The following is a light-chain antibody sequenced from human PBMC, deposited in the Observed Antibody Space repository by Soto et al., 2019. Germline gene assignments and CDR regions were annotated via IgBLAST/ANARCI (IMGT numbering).Light chain of an antibody. J-gene: IGKJ2*01. CDR3: LQYNSLYT. Sequence: DIHMTQSPSTLSGSVGDRVTITCRASQTISSWLAWYQQKPGKAPKLLIYKTSSLESGVPSRFSGSGSGTEFTLTIRSLQPDDFATYYCLQYNSLYTFGQGTKVDI. CDR1: QTISSW. CDR2: KTS. V-gene: IGKV1-5*03.